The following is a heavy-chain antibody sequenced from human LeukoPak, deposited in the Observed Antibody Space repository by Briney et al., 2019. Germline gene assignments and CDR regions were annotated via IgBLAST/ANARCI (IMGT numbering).Heavy chain of an antibody. CDR3: ARTPYCSSTSCYEDYYYYMDV. CDR1: GGSISSGSYY. V-gene: IGHV4-61*02. D-gene: IGHD2-2*01. J-gene: IGHJ6*03. Sequence: NSSETLSLTCTVSGGSISSGSYYWSWIRQPAGKGLEWIGRIYTSGSTNYNPSLKSRVTISVDTSKNQFSLKLSSVTAADTAVYYCARTPYCSSTSCYEDYYYYMDVWGKGTTVTISS. CDR2: IYTSGST.